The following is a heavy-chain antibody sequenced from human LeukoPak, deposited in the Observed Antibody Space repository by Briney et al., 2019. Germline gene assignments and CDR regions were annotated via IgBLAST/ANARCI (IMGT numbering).Heavy chain of an antibody. D-gene: IGHD6-13*01. V-gene: IGHV3-53*04. J-gene: IGHJ4*02. CDR1: GFTVSSNY. CDR2: IYSGGST. CDR3: ARGGIGFAEGGPGGEFDY. Sequence: PGGSLRLSCAASGFTVSSNYMSWVRQAPGKGLEWVSVIYSGGSTYYADSVKGRFTISRHNSKNTLYLQMNSLRAEDTAVYYCARGGIGFAEGGPGGEFDYWGQGTLVTVSS.